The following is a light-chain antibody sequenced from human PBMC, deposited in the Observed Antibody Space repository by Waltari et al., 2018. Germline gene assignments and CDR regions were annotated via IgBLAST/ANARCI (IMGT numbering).Light chain of an antibody. CDR1: QRIGSW. V-gene: IGKV1-5*03. CDR3: QQYDSLWT. J-gene: IGKJ1*01. Sequence: QVPSTPAATGGGRGKIHWRASQRIGSWLAWYQQKAGKAPKRLIYKASSLEGGVPSRFSGSGSGTEFTLTISSLQPDDFATYYCQQYDSLWTFGQGTKVEIK. CDR2: KAS.